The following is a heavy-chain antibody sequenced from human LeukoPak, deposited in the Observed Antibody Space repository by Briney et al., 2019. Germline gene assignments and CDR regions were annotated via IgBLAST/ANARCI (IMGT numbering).Heavy chain of an antibody. D-gene: IGHD1-20*01. J-gene: IGHJ5*02. Sequence: SRTLSLTCTVSGGSISSGGYYWSWLRQHPGPGLEWIGYIYYSGSNYYNPLLKSRVNISVDTSKNQYFLKLSSVTAADTGVYYWGRGQLTGMTLDLFDPWGQGTRVTVSS. CDR2: IYYSGSN. CDR1: GGSISSGGYY. V-gene: IGHV4-31*03. CDR3: GRGQLTGMTLDLFDP.